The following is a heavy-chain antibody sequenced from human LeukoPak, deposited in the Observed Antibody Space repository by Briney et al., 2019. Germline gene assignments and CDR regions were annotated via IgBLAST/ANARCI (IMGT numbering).Heavy chain of an antibody. V-gene: IGHV4-38-2*02. Sequence: SETLSLTCAVSGYSISSGYYWGWIRQPPGKGLEWIGSIYHSGSTYYNPSLKSRVTISVDTSKNQFSLKLSSVTAADTAVYYCARDYSYYYGSGSFDYYYYYMDVWGKGTTVTVSS. CDR1: GYSISSGYY. CDR3: ARDYSYYYGSGSFDYYYYYMDV. D-gene: IGHD3-10*01. CDR2: IYHSGST. J-gene: IGHJ6*03.